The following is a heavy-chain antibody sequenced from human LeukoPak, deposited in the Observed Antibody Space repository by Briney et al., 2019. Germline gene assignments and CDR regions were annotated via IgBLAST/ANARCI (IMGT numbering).Heavy chain of an antibody. CDR3: ARDRLDGCSSTSCYSD. CDR1: GFTFSSYE. Sequence: GGSLRLSCAASGFTFSSYEMNWVRQAPGKGLEWVSYISSSGSTIYYADSVKGRFTSSRDNAKNSLYLQMNSLRAEDTAVYCCARDRLDGCSSTSCYSDRGQGTLVTVSS. J-gene: IGHJ4*02. CDR2: ISSSGSTI. D-gene: IGHD2-2*01. V-gene: IGHV3-48*03.